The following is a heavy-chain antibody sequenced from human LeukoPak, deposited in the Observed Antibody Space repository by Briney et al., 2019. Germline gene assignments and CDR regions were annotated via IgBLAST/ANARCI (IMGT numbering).Heavy chain of an antibody. D-gene: IGHD6-6*01. V-gene: IGHV4-31*03. CDR2: IYYSGST. CDR3: ASLAARLGYYFDY. CDR1: GGSISSGGYY. Sequence: SETLSLTCTVSGGSISSGGYYWSWIRQHPGKGLEWIGYIYYSGSTYYNPSLKSRVTISVDTSKNQFSLKLSSVTAADTAVYYRASLAARLGYYFDYWGQGTLVTVPS. J-gene: IGHJ4*02.